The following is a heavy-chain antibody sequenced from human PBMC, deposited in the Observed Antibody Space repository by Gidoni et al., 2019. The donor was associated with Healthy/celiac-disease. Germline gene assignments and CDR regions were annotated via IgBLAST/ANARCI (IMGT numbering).Heavy chain of an antibody. D-gene: IGHD3-10*02. Sequence: QVQLQQWGAGLLKPSETLSLTCAVYGGSFSGYYWSWIRQPPGKGLEWIGEINHSGSTNYNPSLKSRVTISVDTSKNQFSLKLSSVTAADTAVYYCARGVRNRVRSVWWFDPWGQGTLVTVSS. J-gene: IGHJ5*02. V-gene: IGHV4-34*01. CDR3: ARGVRNRVRSVWWFDP. CDR2: INHSGST. CDR1: GGSFSGYY.